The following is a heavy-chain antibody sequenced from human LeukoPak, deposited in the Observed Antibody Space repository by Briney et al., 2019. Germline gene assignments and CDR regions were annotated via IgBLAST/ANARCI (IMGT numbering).Heavy chain of an antibody. Sequence: GGSLRLSCAASGFTFSNNWMHWVRQAPGKGPEWVGRIKSKTDGGTTDYAAPAKGRFTISRDDSKNTLYLQMNSPKTEDTAVYYCTTDRSDSDYGMDVWGQGTTVTVSS. J-gene: IGHJ6*02. CDR2: IKSKTDGGTT. CDR1: GFTFSNNW. V-gene: IGHV3-15*01. D-gene: IGHD5-18*01. CDR3: TTDRSDSDYGMDV.